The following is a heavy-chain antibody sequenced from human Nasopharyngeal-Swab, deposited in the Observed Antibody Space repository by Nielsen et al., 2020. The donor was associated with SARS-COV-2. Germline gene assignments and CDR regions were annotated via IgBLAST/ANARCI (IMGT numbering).Heavy chain of an antibody. D-gene: IGHD6-13*01. CDR3: ASGGSSWYGDWFDP. CDR2: IYYSGST. J-gene: IGHJ5*02. Sequence: SETLSLTCTVSGGSISSYYWSWIRQPSGKGLEWIGYIYYSGSTNYNPSLKSRVTISVDTSKNQFSLKLSSVTAADTAVYYCASGGSSWYGDWFDPWGQGTLVTVSS. V-gene: IGHV4-59*01. CDR1: GGSISSYY.